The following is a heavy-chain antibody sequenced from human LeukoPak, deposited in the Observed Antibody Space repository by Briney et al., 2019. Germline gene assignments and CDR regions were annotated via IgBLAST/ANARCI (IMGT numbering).Heavy chain of an antibody. D-gene: IGHD3-9*01. J-gene: IGHJ4*02. Sequence: ASVKVSCKASGYTFTGYYMHWVRQAPGQGLEWMGWINPNSGGTNYAQKFQGRVTMTRDTSISTAYMELSRLRSDDTAVYYCASSDILTGYYGVSRGDFDYWGQGTLVTVSS. V-gene: IGHV1-2*02. CDR1: GYTFTGYY. CDR2: INPNSGGT. CDR3: ASSDILTGYYGVSRGDFDY.